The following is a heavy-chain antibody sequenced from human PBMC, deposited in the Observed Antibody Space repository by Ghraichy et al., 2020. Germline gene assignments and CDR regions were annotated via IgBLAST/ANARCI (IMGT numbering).Heavy chain of an antibody. CDR3: ANDPDFTYYYGDLFDY. D-gene: IGHD3-10*01. V-gene: IGHV3-23*01. CDR1: GFTFSSYA. J-gene: IGHJ4*02. Sequence: GGSLRLSCAASGFTFSSYAMSWVRQAPGKGLEWVSAISGSGDTTYYADSVKGRFFMSRDNSQNTLHLQMNSLRAEDTAIYYCANDPDFTYYYGDLFDYWGQGALVTVSA. CDR2: ISGSGDTT.